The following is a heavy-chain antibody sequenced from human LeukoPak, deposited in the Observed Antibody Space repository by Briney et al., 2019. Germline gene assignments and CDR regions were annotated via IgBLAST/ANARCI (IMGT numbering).Heavy chain of an antibody. CDR3: ARGKKHYYYYMDV. V-gene: IGHV4-34*01. CDR1: GGSFSGYY. J-gene: IGHJ6*03. CDR2: INHSGST. Sequence: SETLSLTCAVYGGSFSGYYWSWIRQPPGKGLEWIGEINHSGSTNYNPSLKSRVTISVDTSKNQFSLKLSSVTVADTAVYYCARGKKHYYYYMDVWGKGTTVTVSS.